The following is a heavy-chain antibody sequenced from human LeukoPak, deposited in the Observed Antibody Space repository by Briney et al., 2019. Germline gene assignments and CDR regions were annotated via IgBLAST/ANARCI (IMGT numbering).Heavy chain of an antibody. J-gene: IGHJ4*02. CDR2: IYDRASI. CDR3: ATLRDGYEFDY. CDR1: GGSISGNY. V-gene: IGHV4-59*01. D-gene: IGHD5-24*01. Sequence: SETLSLTCTVSGGSISGNYWGWIRQPPAKGLEWIGHIYDRASINYNPSLQSRVTISVDTSKNHFSLKLSSVTAADTAVYYCATLRDGYEFDYWGQGTLVTVSS.